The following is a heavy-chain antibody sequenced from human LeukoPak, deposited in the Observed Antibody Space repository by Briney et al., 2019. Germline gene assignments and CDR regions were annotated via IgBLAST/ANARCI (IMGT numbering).Heavy chain of an antibody. CDR1: GGSISSGSYY. D-gene: IGHD1-1*01. V-gene: IGHV4-61*02. CDR3: ARVGYSRNERAYFDY. Sequence: SQTLSLTCTVSGGSISSGSYYWSWNRQPAGKGLEWIGRIYTSGSTNYNPSLKSRVTISVDTSKNQFSLKLSSVTAADTAVYYCARVGYSRNERAYFDYWGQGTLVTVSS. J-gene: IGHJ4*02. CDR2: IYTSGST.